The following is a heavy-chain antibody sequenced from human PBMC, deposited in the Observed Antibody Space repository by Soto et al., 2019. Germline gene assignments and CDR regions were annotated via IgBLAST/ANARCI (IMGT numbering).Heavy chain of an antibody. CDR1: GFTFSSYG. Sequence: QVQLVESGGGVVQPGRSLRLSCAASGFTFSSYGMHWVRQAPGKGRECVAVIWYDGTNKYYADSVKGRFTISRDNSKNTLYLQMNSLRAEDSAVYYSARDRGASAGTRYYYGMDVWGQGTTVTVSS. J-gene: IGHJ6*02. CDR2: IWYDGTNK. V-gene: IGHV3-33*01. CDR3: ARDRGASAGTRYYYGMDV. D-gene: IGHD6-13*01.